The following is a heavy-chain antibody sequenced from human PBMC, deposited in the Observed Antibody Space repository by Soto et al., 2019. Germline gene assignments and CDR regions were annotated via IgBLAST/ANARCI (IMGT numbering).Heavy chain of an antibody. V-gene: IGHV3-30*18. J-gene: IGHJ4*02. D-gene: IGHD3-9*01. CDR3: AKDLRYYDILTGYYKYYFDY. Sequence: PGGSLRLSCAASGLTFSSYGMHWVRQAPGKGLEWVAVISYDGSNKYYADSVKGRFTISRDNSKNTLYLQMNSLRAEDTAVYYCAKDLRYYDILTGYYKYYFDYWGQGTLVTVSS. CDR2: ISYDGSNK. CDR1: GLTFSSYG.